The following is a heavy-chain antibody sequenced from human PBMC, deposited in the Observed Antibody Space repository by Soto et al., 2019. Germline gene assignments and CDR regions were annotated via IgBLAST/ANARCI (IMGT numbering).Heavy chain of an antibody. J-gene: IGHJ4*02. Sequence: EVQLLESGGGLVQPGRSLRLSCTASGFTFSSHAMTWVRQAPGKGLEWVSGLSDSGASIYYAVSVKGRFTIYRDNSMNTLYLQMNTLRVEDTAVYYCAKVSSSWYAGFFDLWGQGTLVTVSS. CDR1: GFTFSSHA. D-gene: IGHD6-13*01. CDR3: AKVSSSWYAGFFDL. V-gene: IGHV3-23*01. CDR2: LSDSGASI.